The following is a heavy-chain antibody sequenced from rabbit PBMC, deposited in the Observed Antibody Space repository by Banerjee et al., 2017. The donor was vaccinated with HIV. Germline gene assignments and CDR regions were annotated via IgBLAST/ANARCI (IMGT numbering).Heavy chain of an antibody. J-gene: IGHJ4*01. D-gene: IGHD7-1*01. V-gene: IGHV1S45*01. Sequence: QQQLVESGGGLVTPGASLTLTCTASGFDFSSDVMCWVRQAPGKGLEWIGCIYTDTDSTSYANWAKGRFTISKTSSTTVTLQMTSLTAADTATYFCARDGYAGYGPLYYFNLWGPGTLVTVS. CDR1: GFDFSSDV. CDR3: ARDGYAGYGPLYYFNL. CDR2: IYTDTDST.